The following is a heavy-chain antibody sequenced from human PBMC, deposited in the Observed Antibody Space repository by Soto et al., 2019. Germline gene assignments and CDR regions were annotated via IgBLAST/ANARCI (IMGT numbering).Heavy chain of an antibody. CDR1: GFTFSSYA. V-gene: IGHV3-23*01. CDR2: ISGSGGST. CDR3: SKARIQLWLLFDY. Sequence: GGSLRLSCAASGFTFSSYAMSWVRQAPGKGLEWVSAISGSGGSTYYADSVKGRFTISRDNSKNTLYLQMNSLRAEDTAVYYCSKARIQLWLLFDYWGQGTLVTVSS. J-gene: IGHJ4*02. D-gene: IGHD5-18*01.